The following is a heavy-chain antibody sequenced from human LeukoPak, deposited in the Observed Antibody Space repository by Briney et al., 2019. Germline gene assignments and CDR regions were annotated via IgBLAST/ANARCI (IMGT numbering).Heavy chain of an antibody. V-gene: IGHV4-59*01. J-gene: IGHJ3*02. Sequence: PSETLSLTCTVSGGSISSYYWSWIRQPPGKGLEGIGYIYYSGSTNYNPSLKSRVTISVDTSKNQFSLKLSSVTAADTAVYYCARGHTKYLRAFDIWGQGTMVTVSS. CDR2: IYYSGST. D-gene: IGHD2-2*02. CDR3: ARGHTKYLRAFDI. CDR1: GGSISSYY.